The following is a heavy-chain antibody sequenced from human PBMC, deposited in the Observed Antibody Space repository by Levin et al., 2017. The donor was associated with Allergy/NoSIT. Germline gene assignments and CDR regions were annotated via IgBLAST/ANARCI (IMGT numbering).Heavy chain of an antibody. CDR1: FFPFLPPS. Sequence: GGSLRLSCSASFFPFLPPSLRWVRQAPGKGLEWVSLIYSGGTTYYADSVKGRFTISLSPSKNTVYLQMNSLRAEDTAVSYCARNRHCIGGRCYSVWGQGTLVTVSS. J-gene: IGHJ4*02. CDR3: ARNRHCIGGRCYSV. V-gene: IGHV3-53*01. CDR2: IYSGGTT. D-gene: IGHD2-15*01.